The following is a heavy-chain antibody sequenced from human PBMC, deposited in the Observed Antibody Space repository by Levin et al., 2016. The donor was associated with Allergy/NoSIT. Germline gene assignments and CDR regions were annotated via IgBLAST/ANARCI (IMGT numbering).Heavy chain of an antibody. D-gene: IGHD6-25*01. Sequence: WVRQAPGQGLEWMGWISPTSGHTSYAQKFQGRVTMTRDTSISTAYMELSSLSSEDTAVYYCARGAAITGDYWGQGTLVTVSS. CDR3: ARGAAITGDY. CDR2: ISPTSGHT. J-gene: IGHJ4*02. V-gene: IGHV1-8*01.